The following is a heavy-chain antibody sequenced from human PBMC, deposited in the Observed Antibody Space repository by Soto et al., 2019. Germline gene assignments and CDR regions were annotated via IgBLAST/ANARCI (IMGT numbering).Heavy chain of an antibody. J-gene: IGHJ4*02. CDR2: ISGTGGST. V-gene: IGHV3-23*01. D-gene: IGHD1-1*01. CDR3: AKELEPSTTYYFDY. Sequence: PGGSLRLSCAASGFTFSSYAMSWVRQAPGKGLEWVSAISGTGGSTYYADSVKGRFTISRDTSKNTLYLQMNSLRAEDTAVYYCAKELEPSTTYYFDYRGQGTLVTVSS. CDR1: GFTFSSYA.